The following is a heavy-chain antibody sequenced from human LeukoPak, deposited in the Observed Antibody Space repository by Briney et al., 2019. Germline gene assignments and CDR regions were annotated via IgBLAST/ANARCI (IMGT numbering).Heavy chain of an antibody. CDR3: ARGYSSSWSFDY. V-gene: IGHV1-69*05. J-gene: IGHJ4*02. D-gene: IGHD6-13*01. CDR2: IIPIFGTA. CDR1: GGTFSSYA. Sequence: GASVKVSCKASGGTFSSYAISWVRQAPGQGLEWMGGIIPIFGTANYAQKSQGRVTITTDESTSTAYMELSSLRSEDTAVYYCARGYSSSWSFDYWGQGTLVTVSS.